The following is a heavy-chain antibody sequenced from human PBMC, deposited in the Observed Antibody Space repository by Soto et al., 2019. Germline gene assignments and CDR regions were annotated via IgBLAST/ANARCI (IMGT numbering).Heavy chain of an antibody. Sequence: QVQLVESGGGVVQPGRSLRLSCAASGFTFSSFGMHWVRQAPGKGLEWVAVISSGGGLKYDADSVKGRFTISRDNSKNTLYLQMNRLRAEDTAIYYCAKETHSNGYGSYFDYWGQGVLVTVSS. D-gene: IGHD3-22*01. CDR3: AKETHSNGYGSYFDY. CDR1: GFTFSSFG. CDR2: ISSGGGLK. V-gene: IGHV3-30*18. J-gene: IGHJ4*02.